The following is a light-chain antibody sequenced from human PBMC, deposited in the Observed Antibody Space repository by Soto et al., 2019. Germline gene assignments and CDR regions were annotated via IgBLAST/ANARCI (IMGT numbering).Light chain of an antibody. CDR1: QSITRF. V-gene: IGKV1-39*01. CDR3: QQNYSPPPIN. CDR2: AAS. J-gene: IGKJ5*01. Sequence: DIQITQSPSSLSASVGDRVTITCRASQSITRFLNWYQQKSGKAPKLLIYAASSLQSGVPSRFSGSGYGTDFTLTISNLQPEDFATYYCQQNYSPPPINFGQGTRLEIK.